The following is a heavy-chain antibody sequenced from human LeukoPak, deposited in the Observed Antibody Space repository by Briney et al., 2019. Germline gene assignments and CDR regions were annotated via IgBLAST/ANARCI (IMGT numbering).Heavy chain of an antibody. J-gene: IGHJ6*02. D-gene: IGHD3-16*01. V-gene: IGHV3-23*01. Sequence: GGSLRLSCAVSGLTFNNYAMSWVRQAPGKGLEWVSAISKSGDHTYYAASAKGRFTIYRDNSKNTQYLQMNSLRAEDTAVYYCGTSWGPDTSAFRWGRDGMDVWGQGTTVIVS. CDR3: GTSWGPDTSAFRWGRDGMDV. CDR2: ISKSGDHT. CDR1: GLTFNNYA.